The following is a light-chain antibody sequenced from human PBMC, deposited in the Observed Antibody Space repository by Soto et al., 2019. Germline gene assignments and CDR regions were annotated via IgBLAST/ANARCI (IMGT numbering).Light chain of an antibody. Sequence: DIQMTQSPSSVSAAVGDRFTITCRASQDIGKDLGWFQQKPGKAPRRLIYAVSTLESGVPSRFSGSGSGTQFTLTISSLQPEDFAAYFCLQHKSSQFTFGQGTKVDIK. CDR2: AVS. CDR1: QDIGKD. V-gene: IGKV1-17*01. CDR3: LQHKSSQFT. J-gene: IGKJ2*01.